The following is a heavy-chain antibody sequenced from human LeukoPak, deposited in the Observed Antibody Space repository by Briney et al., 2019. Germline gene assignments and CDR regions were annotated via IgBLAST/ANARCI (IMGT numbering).Heavy chain of an antibody. CDR3: AADQGSGWYV. J-gene: IGHJ4*02. Sequence: SVKVSFKAFGFTFTSSAMQWVRQARGQRLEWIGWIVVGSGNTNYAQKFQERVTITRDMSTSTAYMELSSLRSEDTAVYYCAADQGSGWYVWGQGTLVTVSS. CDR2: IVVGSGNT. D-gene: IGHD6-19*01. CDR1: GFTFTSSA. V-gene: IGHV1-58*02.